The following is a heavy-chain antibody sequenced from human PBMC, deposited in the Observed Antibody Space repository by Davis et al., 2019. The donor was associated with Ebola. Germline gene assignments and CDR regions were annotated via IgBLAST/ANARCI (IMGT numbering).Heavy chain of an antibody. D-gene: IGHD3-3*01. CDR2: MTSTSTYI. Sequence: GESLKISCAASGFTFRNAWLNWVRQAPGKGLEWVSSMTSTSTYIYYADSVKGRFTISRDNAMNSLFLQMNSLRAEDTAVYYCTRDFDFWSNYWGQGTLVSVSS. V-gene: IGHV3-21*01. CDR3: TRDFDFWSNY. J-gene: IGHJ4*02. CDR1: GFTFRNAW.